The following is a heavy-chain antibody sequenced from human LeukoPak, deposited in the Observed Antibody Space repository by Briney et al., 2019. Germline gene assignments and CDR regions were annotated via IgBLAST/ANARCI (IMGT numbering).Heavy chain of an antibody. J-gene: IGHJ3*01. V-gene: IGHV1-58*01. CDR3: AAELYGVYTDCCTFHL. D-gene: IGHD4-17*01. CDR1: GFTFSTSA. CDR2: IIVGSGAT. Sequence: SVKVSCKTSGFTFSTSAVQWVRQARGQPLEWIGWIIVGSGATNYAQSLQGRFTITRDMSTNTAYMELSSLGSEDSAVYYCAAELYGVYTDCCTFHLWGQGTLVTVSS.